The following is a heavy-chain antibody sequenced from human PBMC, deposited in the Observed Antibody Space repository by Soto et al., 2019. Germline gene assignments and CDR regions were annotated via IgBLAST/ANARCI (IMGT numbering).Heavy chain of an antibody. V-gene: IGHV3-74*01. D-gene: IGHD2-15*01. CDR2: INSAGSTI. CDR1: GFTFSSYW. J-gene: IGHJ6*02. CDR3: ATPLVSAAPPYRMDV. Sequence: EVQLVESGGGLVQPGGSLRLSCAASGFTFSSYWMHWVRHAPGKGLVWVSRINSAGSTISNADSVKGRVTNSRDNAKNTLDQQMNSLGAEDTAVYYGATPLVSAAPPYRMDVWGQGTTVSSSS.